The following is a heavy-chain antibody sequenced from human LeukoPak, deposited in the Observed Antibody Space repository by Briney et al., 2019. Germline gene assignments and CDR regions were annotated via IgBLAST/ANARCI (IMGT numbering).Heavy chain of an antibody. CDR3: ASASCSGSSCYSGYFDY. D-gene: IGHD2-15*01. V-gene: IGHV3-53*01. Sequence: PGGSLRLSCEVFGFTVSPNYMSWVRQAPGKGLGWVPVIYRGGSTYYADSVRDRFIIARDNSKNTLYLQMNSLRAEDTAVYYCASASCSGSSCYSGYFDYWGQGTLVTVSS. CDR1: GFTVSPNY. J-gene: IGHJ4*02. CDR2: IYRGGST.